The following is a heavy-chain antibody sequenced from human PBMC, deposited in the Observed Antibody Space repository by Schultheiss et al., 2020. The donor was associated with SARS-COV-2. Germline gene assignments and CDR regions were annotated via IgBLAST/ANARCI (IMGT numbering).Heavy chain of an antibody. CDR3: ARDGAYYDSSGPVDY. V-gene: IGHV4-28*03. Sequence: LRLSCAVSGYSISSSNWWGWIRQPPGKGLEWIGYIYYSGSIYYNPSLKSRVTMSVDTSKNQFSLKLSSVTAVDTAVYYCARDGAYYDSSGPVDYWGQGTLVTVSS. J-gene: IGHJ4*02. D-gene: IGHD3-22*01. CDR1: GYSISSSNW. CDR2: IYYSGSI.